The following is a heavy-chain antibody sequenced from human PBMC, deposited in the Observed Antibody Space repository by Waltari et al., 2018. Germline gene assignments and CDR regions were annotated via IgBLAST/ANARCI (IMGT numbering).Heavy chain of an antibody. V-gene: IGHV4-39*01. CDR1: GDSISSSSFY. CDR3: VRHPGRGYRDGFDI. Sequence: QLQLQESGPRLVKPSETLSLTCTVSGDSISSSSFYWGWLRQPPGKGLEWIGSFYYSGNTYYNPSLKSRVTISVDTSKNQFSLRLSSVTAADTVVYYCVRHPGRGYRDGFDIWGQGTMVTVS. D-gene: IGHD1-1*01. CDR2: FYYSGNT. J-gene: IGHJ3*02.